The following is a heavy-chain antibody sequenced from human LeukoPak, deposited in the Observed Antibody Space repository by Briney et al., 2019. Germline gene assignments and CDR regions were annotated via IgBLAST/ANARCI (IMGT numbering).Heavy chain of an antibody. CDR2: MNPNSGNT. CDR3: ARGNPYYDFWSGHYYYYYYMDV. Sequence: GASVKVSCKDCGYTFTSYDINWVRQATGQGLEWMGWMNPNSGNTGYAQKFQGRVTITRNTSISTAYMELSSLRSEDTAVYYCARGNPYYDFWSGHYYYYYYMDVWGKGTTVTVSS. J-gene: IGHJ6*03. D-gene: IGHD3-3*01. V-gene: IGHV1-8*03. CDR1: GYTFTSYD.